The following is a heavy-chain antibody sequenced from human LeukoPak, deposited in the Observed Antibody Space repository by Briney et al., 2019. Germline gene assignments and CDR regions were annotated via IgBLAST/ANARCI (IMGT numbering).Heavy chain of an antibody. CDR3: AKQGAARQDYYMDV. V-gene: IGHV1-69*06. CDR2: IIPVFGTA. J-gene: IGHJ6*03. Sequence: ASVKVSCKAPGGSFSSYAIIWVRQAPGQGLEWMGRIIPVFGTANYAQKFQERVTITADIVSNTAYLEVTSLTSDDTAVYFCAKQGAARQDYYMDVWGNGTTVTVSS. D-gene: IGHD5-18*01. CDR1: GGSFSSYA.